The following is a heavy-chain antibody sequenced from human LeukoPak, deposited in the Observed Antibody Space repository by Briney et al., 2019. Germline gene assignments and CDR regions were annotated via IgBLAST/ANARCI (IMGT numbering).Heavy chain of an antibody. Sequence: GASVKVSCKPSGFTFTNYGFSWVRQAPGQRLEWMGWIGAYNGNTNYAQKLQGRVTMTTDTSTSTAYMELRSLRSDDTAVYYCARVDGYPDPFDIWGQGTMVTVSS. D-gene: IGHD5-24*01. CDR2: IGAYNGNT. CDR1: GFTFTNYG. V-gene: IGHV1-18*01. J-gene: IGHJ3*02. CDR3: ARVDGYPDPFDI.